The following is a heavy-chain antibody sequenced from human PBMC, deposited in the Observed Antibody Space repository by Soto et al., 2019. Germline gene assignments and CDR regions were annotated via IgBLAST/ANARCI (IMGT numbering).Heavy chain of an antibody. Sequence: GGSLRLSCAASGFTVSSNYMSWVRQAPGKGLEWVSVIYSGGSTYYADSVKGRFTISRDNSKNTLYLQMNSLRAEDTAVYYCARGQLVWYYFDYWGQGTLVTVSS. CDR3: ARGQLVWYYFDY. J-gene: IGHJ4*02. CDR1: GFTVSSNY. V-gene: IGHV3-53*01. D-gene: IGHD6-6*01. CDR2: IYSGGST.